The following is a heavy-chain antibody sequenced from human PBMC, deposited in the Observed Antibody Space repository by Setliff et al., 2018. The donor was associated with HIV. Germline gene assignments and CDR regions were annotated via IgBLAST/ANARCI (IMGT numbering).Heavy chain of an antibody. D-gene: IGHD5-12*01. CDR1: GFTFSTFA. Sequence: GGSLRLSCVASGFTFSTFAMYWVREAPAKGLEWVSAISYDGKTTHYADSVMGRFTGSRDNSKNTLYLQLNGLRPDDTGVYYCARISVASRYNSDMDVWGKGTTVTVSS. V-gene: IGHV3-30*04. J-gene: IGHJ6*03. CDR3: ARISVASRYNSDMDV. CDR2: ISYDGKTT.